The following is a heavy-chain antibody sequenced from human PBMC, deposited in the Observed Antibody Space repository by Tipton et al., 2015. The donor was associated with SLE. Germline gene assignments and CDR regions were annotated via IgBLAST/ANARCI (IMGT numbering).Heavy chain of an antibody. CDR2: IEEDGSIQ. Sequence: SLRLSCVVSGFTFRRYWMSWVRQAPGKGLEWVSCIEEDGSIQHYVDSVRGRFTISRDNTKNSLYLQMDSLRVEDTAVYYCARLDNRSPLLEWGQGTLVTVSS. V-gene: IGHV3-7*01. CDR1: GFTFRRYW. J-gene: IGHJ4*02. CDR3: ARLDNRSPLLE. D-gene: IGHD1-1*01.